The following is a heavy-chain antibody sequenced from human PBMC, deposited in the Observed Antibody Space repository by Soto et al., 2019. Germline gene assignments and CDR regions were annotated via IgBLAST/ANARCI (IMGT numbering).Heavy chain of an antibody. V-gene: IGHV4-59*08. D-gene: IGHD2-2*03. J-gene: IGHJ6*03. Sequence: PSETLSLTFTVSGGSISSYYWSWIRQPPGKGLEWIGYIYYSGSTNYNPSLKSRVTISVDTSKNQFSLKLSSVTAADTAVYYCARLDIVVVPAAMEGSYYYYYMDVWGKGTTVTVSS. CDR1: GGSISSYY. CDR2: IYYSGST. CDR3: ARLDIVVVPAAMEGSYYYYYMDV.